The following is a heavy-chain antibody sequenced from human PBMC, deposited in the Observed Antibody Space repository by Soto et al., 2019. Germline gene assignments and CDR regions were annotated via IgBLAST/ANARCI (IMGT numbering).Heavy chain of an antibody. V-gene: IGHV4-59*01. CDR2: IYYTGLS. J-gene: IGHJ4*02. CDR3: ASHSSHWPFFDF. Sequence: QVQLQESGPGLVKPSETLSLTCTVSGGSISSYYWSWIRQPPGKGLEWIGYIYYTGLSNSNPSLNSRVTLLVNTSKNQFSLKLSSVTAADTAVYYCASHSSHWPFFDFWGQGTLVTVSS. D-gene: IGHD6-13*01. CDR1: GGSISSYY.